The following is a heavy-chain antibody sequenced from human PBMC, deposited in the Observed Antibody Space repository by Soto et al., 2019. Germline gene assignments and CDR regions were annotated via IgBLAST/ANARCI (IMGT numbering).Heavy chain of an antibody. CDR2: MQPSSSRT. D-gene: IGHD1-26*01. V-gene: IGHV1-8*01. CDR3: ARGPTAGVDY. Sequence: ASVKVSCKASGYSFTGLDINWVRQTTGQGLEWMGWMQPSSSRTGYAHKFQGRFTMTRDTSVNTAYIEFSSLTSDDTAFYYCARGPTAGVDYRGQGTLVTVSS. J-gene: IGHJ4*02. CDR1: GYSFTGLD.